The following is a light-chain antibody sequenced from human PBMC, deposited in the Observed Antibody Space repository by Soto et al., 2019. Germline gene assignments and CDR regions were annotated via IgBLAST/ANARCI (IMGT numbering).Light chain of an antibody. V-gene: IGLV3-21*04. J-gene: IGLJ3*02. CDR2: NDS. CDR3: QVWDSSSGHPV. Sequence: SYDLTQPPSVSVAPGKTARISCGGNNIGSNSVHWYQQRPGRAPVVVIHNDSDRPSGIPERFSGSNSGNTATLSISGVEAGDEADYYCQVWDSSSGHPVFGGGTKLTVL. CDR1: NIGSNS.